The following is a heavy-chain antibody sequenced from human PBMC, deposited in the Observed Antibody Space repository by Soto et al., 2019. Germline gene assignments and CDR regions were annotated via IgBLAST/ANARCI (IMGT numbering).Heavy chain of an antibody. J-gene: IGHJ6*03. CDR2: IYYSGST. V-gene: IGHV4-39*01. D-gene: IGHD2-15*01. CDR1: GGSISSSSYY. CDR3: ARHGAPHCSGGSCELTKRYYYYYMDV. Sequence: SETLSLTCTVSGGSISSSSYYWGWIRQPPGKGLEWIGSIYYSGSTYYNPSLKSRVTISVDTSKNQFSLKLSSVTAADTAVYYCARHGAPHCSGGSCELTKRYYYYYMDVWGKGTTVTVSS.